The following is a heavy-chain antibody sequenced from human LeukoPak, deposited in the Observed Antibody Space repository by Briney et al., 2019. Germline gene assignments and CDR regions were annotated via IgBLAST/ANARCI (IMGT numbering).Heavy chain of an antibody. D-gene: IGHD3-10*01. CDR3: ARGAGGYFDY. J-gene: IGHJ4*02. Sequence: GGSLRLSCAASGFTLSSFEMNWVRQAPGKGLEWVSYISSSGSSIYYGDSVKGRFTISRDNAKDSLYLQMNSLRAEDTAVYHCARGAGGYFDYWGQGTLVTVSS. CDR2: ISSSGSSI. V-gene: IGHV3-48*03. CDR1: GFTLSSFE.